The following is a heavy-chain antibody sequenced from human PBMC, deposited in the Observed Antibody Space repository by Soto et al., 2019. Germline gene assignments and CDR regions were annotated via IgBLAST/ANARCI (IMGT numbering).Heavy chain of an antibody. J-gene: IGHJ5*02. V-gene: IGHV4-34*01. CDR1: GGSFSGYY. D-gene: IGHD6-13*01. CDR3: ARGRYSSSWYLNWFDP. CDR2: INHSGST. Sequence: SETLSLTCAVYGGSFSGYYWSWIRQPPGKGLEWIGGINHSGSTNYNPSLKSRVTISVDTSKNQFSLKLSSVTAADTAVYYCARGRYSSSWYLNWFDPWGQGTLVTVSS.